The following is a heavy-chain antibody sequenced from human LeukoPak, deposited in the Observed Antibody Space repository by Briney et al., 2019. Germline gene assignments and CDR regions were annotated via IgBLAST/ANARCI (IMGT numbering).Heavy chain of an antibody. J-gene: IGHJ3*02. CDR2: ISGSGGST. CDR3: AKDRTRDYRGDAFDI. D-gene: IGHD4-11*01. Sequence: GGSLRLSCAASGFTFSSYAMSWVRQAPGKGLEWVSAISGSGGSTYYADSVKGRFTISRDNSKDTLYLQMNSLRAEDTAVYYCAKDRTRDYRGDAFDIWGQGTMVTVSS. CDR1: GFTFSSYA. V-gene: IGHV3-23*01.